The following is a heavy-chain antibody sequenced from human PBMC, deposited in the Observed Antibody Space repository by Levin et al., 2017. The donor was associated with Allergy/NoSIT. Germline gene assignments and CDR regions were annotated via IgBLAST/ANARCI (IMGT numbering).Heavy chain of an antibody. D-gene: IGHD2-2*01. Sequence: GGSLRLSCAASGFTFSSYAMSWVRQAPGKGLEWVSAISGSGGSTYYADSVKGRFTISRDNSKNTLYLQMNSLRAEDTAVYYCAKDRRDIVVVPAKDYWGQGTLVTVSS. CDR2: ISGSGGST. J-gene: IGHJ4*02. CDR1: GFTFSSYA. V-gene: IGHV3-23*01. CDR3: AKDRRDIVVVPAKDY.